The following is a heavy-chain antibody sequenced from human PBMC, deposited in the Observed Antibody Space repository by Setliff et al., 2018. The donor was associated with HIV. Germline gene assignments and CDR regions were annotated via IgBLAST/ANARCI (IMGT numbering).Heavy chain of an antibody. CDR1: GGSISSSSYY. CDR3: ARLPVFGVVIIGSYFDY. Sequence: ASETLSLTCTVSGGSISSSSYYWGWIRQPPGKGLEWIGSIYYSGSTYYNPSLKSRVTISVDTSKNQFSLKLSSVTAADTAVYYCARLPVFGVVIIGSYFDYWGQGTLVTVSS. J-gene: IGHJ4*02. V-gene: IGHV4-39*01. D-gene: IGHD3-3*01. CDR2: IYYSGST.